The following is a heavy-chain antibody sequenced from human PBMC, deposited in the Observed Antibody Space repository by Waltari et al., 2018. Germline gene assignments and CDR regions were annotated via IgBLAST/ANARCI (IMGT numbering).Heavy chain of an antibody. V-gene: IGHV1-69*01. D-gene: IGHD3-22*01. CDR3: ARDLLDYDSSGSRGNFQH. CDR2: IIPIFGTA. J-gene: IGHJ1*01. Sequence: QVQLVQSGAEVKKPGSSVKVSCKASGCTFSSYAISWVRQAPGHRLEWMGGIIPIFGTANYAQKFQGRVTITADESTSTAYMELSSLRSEDTAVYYCARDLLDYDSSGSRGNFQHWGQGTLVTVSS. CDR1: GCTFSSYA.